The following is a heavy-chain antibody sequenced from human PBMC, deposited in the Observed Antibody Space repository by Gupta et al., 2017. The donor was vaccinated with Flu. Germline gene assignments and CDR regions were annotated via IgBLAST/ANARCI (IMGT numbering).Heavy chain of an antibody. CDR1: GFTFSSYA. V-gene: IGHV3-23*01. J-gene: IGHJ4*02. CDR3: AKLDGGLVRGNHFDY. D-gene: IGHD3-10*01. CDR2: ISGSGGST. Sequence: EVQLLESGGGLVQPGGPLRLSCAASGFTFSSYAMSWVRQAPGKGLEWVSAISGSGGSTYYADSVKGRFTISRDNSKNTLYLQMNSLRAEDTAVYYCAKLDGGLVRGNHFDYWGQGTLVTVSS.